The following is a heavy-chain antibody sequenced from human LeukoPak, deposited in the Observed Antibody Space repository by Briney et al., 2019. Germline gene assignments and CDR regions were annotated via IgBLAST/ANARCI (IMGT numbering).Heavy chain of an antibody. V-gene: IGHV3-7*01. J-gene: IGHJ4*02. CDR3: ARDQGQLWPK. CDR1: GFTFSSYW. CDR2: IKQDGSEK. Sequence: GSLRLSFAASGFTFSSYWMSWVRQAPGKGLEWVANIKQDGSEKYYVDSVKGRFTISRDNAKNSLYLLMNSLRAEDTAGYYCARDQGQLWPKWGQGTLVTVSS. D-gene: IGHD5-18*01.